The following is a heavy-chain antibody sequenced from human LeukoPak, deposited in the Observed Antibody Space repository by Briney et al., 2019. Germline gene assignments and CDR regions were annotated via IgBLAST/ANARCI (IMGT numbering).Heavy chain of an antibody. CDR3: ARDGSSSSIDY. CDR2: IYHSGST. D-gene: IGHD6-6*01. Sequence: SETLSLTCSVSGYSISSGYYWGWIRQPPGKGLEWIGSIYHSGSTYYNPSLKSRVTISVDTSKNQFSLKLSSVTAADTAVYYCARDGSSSSIDYWGQGTLVTVSS. CDR1: GYSISSGYY. J-gene: IGHJ4*02. V-gene: IGHV4-38-2*02.